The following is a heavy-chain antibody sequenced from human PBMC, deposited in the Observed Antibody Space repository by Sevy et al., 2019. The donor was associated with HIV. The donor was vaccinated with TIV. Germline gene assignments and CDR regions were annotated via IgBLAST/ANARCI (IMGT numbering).Heavy chain of an antibody. CDR2: IRDDGSIK. CDR3: AKDSTFVSLYCNSRGYGALRSYFDS. CDR1: GFTFTSYG. V-gene: IGHV3-30*02. Sequence: GGSLRLSCAASGFTFTSYGMHWVRQAPGKGLEWVAFIRDDGSIKSYAESVKGRVTISRDNSRNTVYLEIDSLTGEDTAVYYCAKDSTFVSLYCNSRGYGALRSYFDSWGQGALVTVSS. J-gene: IGHJ4*02. D-gene: IGHD3-22*01.